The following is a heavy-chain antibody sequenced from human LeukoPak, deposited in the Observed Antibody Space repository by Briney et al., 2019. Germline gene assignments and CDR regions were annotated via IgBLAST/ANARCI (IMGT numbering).Heavy chain of an antibody. Sequence: PSETLSLTCTVSGGSISSGDYYWSWIRQPPGKGLEWIGYIYYSGSTYYNPSLKSRVTISVDTSKNQFSLKLSSVTAADTAVYYCARAHVSNHEFDYWGQGTLVTVSS. CDR2: IYYSGST. CDR3: ARAHVSNHEFDY. J-gene: IGHJ4*02. V-gene: IGHV4-30-4*08. D-gene: IGHD3-16*01. CDR1: GGSISSGDYY.